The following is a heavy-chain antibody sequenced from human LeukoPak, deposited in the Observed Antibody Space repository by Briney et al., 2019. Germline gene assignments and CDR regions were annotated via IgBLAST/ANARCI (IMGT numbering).Heavy chain of an antibody. CDR2: IRYDGSNQ. D-gene: IGHD3-16*02. Sequence: SGGSLRLSCAASGFTFSSYGMHWVRQAPGKGLEWVTFIRYDGSNQYYADSVKGRFTISRDNSKNTMYLQMNSLRAEDTAVYYCAKEATDYDYVWGSYRYCDYWGQGTLVTVSS. J-gene: IGHJ4*02. V-gene: IGHV3-30*02. CDR1: GFTFSSYG. CDR3: AKEATDYDYVWGSYRYCDY.